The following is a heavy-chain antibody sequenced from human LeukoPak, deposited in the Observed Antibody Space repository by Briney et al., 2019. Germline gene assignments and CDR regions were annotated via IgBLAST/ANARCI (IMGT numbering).Heavy chain of an antibody. D-gene: IGHD5-24*01. Sequence: PGGSLRLSCAASGFPFSSYEMNWVRQGPGKGPEWVAYISGDGHTVFYGYSLKGRFTISRDNAKNSLYLQINNLRAEDTAIYYCAKDRKSWLQRIDSWGQGTLVTVSS. J-gene: IGHJ4*02. V-gene: IGHV3-48*03. CDR2: ISGDGHTV. CDR3: AKDRKSWLQRIDS. CDR1: GFPFSSYE.